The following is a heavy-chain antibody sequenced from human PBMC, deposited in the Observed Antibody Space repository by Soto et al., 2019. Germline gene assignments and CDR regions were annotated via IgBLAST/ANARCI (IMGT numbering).Heavy chain of an antibody. CDR1: GYSISSGYH. J-gene: IGHJ4*02. D-gene: IGHD5-12*01. V-gene: IGHV4-38-2*01. CDR2: IYHSGST. Sequence: SETLSLTCGVSGYSISSGYHWGWIRQPPGKGLEWIGNIYHSGSTYYNPSLKSRVTISVDTSKNQCSVKMTSVTAADTAVYYCARVTYDSADYWGQGVLVTVS. CDR3: ARVTYDSADY.